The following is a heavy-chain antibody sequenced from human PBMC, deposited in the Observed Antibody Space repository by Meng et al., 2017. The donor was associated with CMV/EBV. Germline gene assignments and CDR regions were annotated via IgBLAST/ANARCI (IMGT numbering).Heavy chain of an antibody. D-gene: IGHD3-3*01. J-gene: IGHJ4*02. Sequence: SLKISCAASGFTFSSYAMHWVRQAPGKGLEWVAVISYDGNNKYYAHSVKGRFTISRDNSKNTLYLQMNSLRAEDTAVYYRASISGFLEWLNFDYWGQGTLVTVSS. CDR3: ASISGFLEWLNFDY. V-gene: IGHV3-30-3*01. CDR2: ISYDGNNK. CDR1: GFTFSSYA.